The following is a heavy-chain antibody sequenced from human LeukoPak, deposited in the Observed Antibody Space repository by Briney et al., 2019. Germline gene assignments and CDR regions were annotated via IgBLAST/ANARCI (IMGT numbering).Heavy chain of an antibody. J-gene: IGHJ4*02. CDR1: GGSFSGYY. D-gene: IGHD4-17*01. CDR3: ARKGYGDYRSFDY. CDR2: INHSGST. Sequence: PSETLSLTCAVYGGSFSGYYWSWIRQPPGKGLEWIGEINHSGSTNYNPSLKSRVTISVDTSKNQFSLKLSSVTAADTAVYYCARKGYGDYRSFDYWGQGTLVTVSS. V-gene: IGHV4-34*01.